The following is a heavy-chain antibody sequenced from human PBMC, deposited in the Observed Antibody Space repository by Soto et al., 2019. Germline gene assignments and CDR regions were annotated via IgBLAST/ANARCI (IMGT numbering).Heavy chain of an antibody. CDR1: GGSFSDYS. Sequence: QVQLQQWGAGLLKPSETPSLACAVYGGSFSDYSWSWIRQPPGKGLEWIGEINRGGSTNYSPSLKSRVTISIDTAKSQFSLKVDSVTAADTAVYYCARFKNGDGSGSSQAYYFDYWGQGNLVTVSS. J-gene: IGHJ4*02. V-gene: IGHV4-34*01. D-gene: IGHD3-10*01. CDR3: ARFKNGDGSGSSQAYYFDY. CDR2: INRGGST.